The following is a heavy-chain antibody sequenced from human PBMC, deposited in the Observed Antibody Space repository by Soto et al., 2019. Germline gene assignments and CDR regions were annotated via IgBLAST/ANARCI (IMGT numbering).Heavy chain of an antibody. J-gene: IGHJ4*02. CDR3: TRDRGYYYGSGSYYRYYFDY. CDR1: GFTFGDYA. V-gene: IGHV3-49*03. Sequence: HPGGSLRLSCTASGFTFGDYAMSWFRQAPGKGLEWVGFIRSKAYGGTTEYAASVKGRFTISRDDSKSIAYLQMNSLKTEDTAVYYCTRDRGYYYGSGSYYRYYFDYWGQGTLVTVSS. CDR2: IRSKAYGGTT. D-gene: IGHD3-10*01.